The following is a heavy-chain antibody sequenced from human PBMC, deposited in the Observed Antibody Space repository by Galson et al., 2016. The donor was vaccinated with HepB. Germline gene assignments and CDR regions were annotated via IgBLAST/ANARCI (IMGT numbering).Heavy chain of an antibody. D-gene: IGHD4/OR15-4a*01. CDR2: INSDGSST. V-gene: IGHV3-74*01. CDR1: GFTFSSYA. J-gene: IGHJ4*02. Sequence: SLRLSCAASGFTFSSYAVSWVRQAPGKGLVWVSRINSDGSSTTCADSVKGRFTISRDNAKNTLYLQMNSLRTEDTAVYYCARDPSRSIFDYGGDYWGQGTLVTVSS. CDR3: ARDPSRSIFDYGGDY.